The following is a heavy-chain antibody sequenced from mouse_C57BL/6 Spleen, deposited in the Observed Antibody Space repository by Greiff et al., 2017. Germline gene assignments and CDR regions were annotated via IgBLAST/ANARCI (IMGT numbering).Heavy chain of an antibody. CDR2: IDPSDSYT. D-gene: IGHD2-5*01. J-gene: IGHJ2*01. CDR3: ARGGSNFHFDY. Sequence: VQLQQPGAELVKPGASVKLSCKASGYTFTSYWMQWVKQRPGQGLEWIGEIDPSDSYTNYNQKFKGKATLTVDTSSSTAYMQLSSLTSEDSAVYYCARGGSNFHFDYWGQGTTLTVSS. V-gene: IGHV1-50*01. CDR1: GYTFTSYW.